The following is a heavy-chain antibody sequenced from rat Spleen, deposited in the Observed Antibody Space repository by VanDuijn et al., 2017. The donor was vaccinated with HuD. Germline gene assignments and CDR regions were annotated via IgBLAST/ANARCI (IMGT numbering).Heavy chain of an antibody. V-gene: IGHV5-22*01. CDR1: GFSFSDYY. CDR2: ISDDGTST. Sequence: EVQLVESGGGLVQPGRSMKLSCAASGFSFSDYYMAWVRQAPKKGLEWVATISDDGTSTYYRDSVKGRFTISRDNAKSTLCLQMDSLRSEDTAAYYCTRAGYLRDWYFDFWGPGTMVTVSS. CDR3: TRAGYLRDWYFDF. D-gene: IGHD2-2*01. J-gene: IGHJ1*01.